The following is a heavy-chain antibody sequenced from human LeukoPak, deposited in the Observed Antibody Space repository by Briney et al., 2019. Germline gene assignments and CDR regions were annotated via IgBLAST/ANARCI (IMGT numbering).Heavy chain of an antibody. D-gene: IGHD5-18*01. J-gene: IGHJ4*02. V-gene: IGHV4-39*07. CDR1: GGSIYGGGYY. Sequence: SETLSLTCTVSGGSIYGGGYYWGWIRQPPGKGLEWIGSIYYSGSTYYNPSLKSRVTISVDTSKNQFSLKLSSVTAADTAVYYCARDGDSYGSFDYWGQGTLVTVSS. CDR2: IYYSGST. CDR3: ARDGDSYGSFDY.